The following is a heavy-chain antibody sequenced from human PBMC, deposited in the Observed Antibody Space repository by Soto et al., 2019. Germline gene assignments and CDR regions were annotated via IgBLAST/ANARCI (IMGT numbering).Heavy chain of an antibody. CDR3: AKDPRPFKGYSYGYD. CDR1: GFTFISYA. CDR2: ISGSGGST. D-gene: IGHD5-18*01. J-gene: IGHJ4*02. V-gene: IGHV3-23*01. Sequence: PGGSLRLSCAASGFTFISYAIIFFRHAPFKWLEWVSAISGSGGSTYYADSVKGRFTISRDNSKNTLYLQMNSLRAEDTAVYYCAKDPRPFKGYSYGYDWGQGTLVTVSS.